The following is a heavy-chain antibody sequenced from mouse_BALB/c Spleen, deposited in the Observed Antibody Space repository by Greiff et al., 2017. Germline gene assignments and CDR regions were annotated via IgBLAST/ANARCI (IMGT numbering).Heavy chain of an antibody. CDR2: ISSGGSYT. CDR1: GFTFSSYA. V-gene: IGHV5-9-4*01. Sequence: EVMLVESGGGLVKPGGSLKLSCAASGFTFSSYAMSWVRQSPEKRLEWVAEISSGGSYTYYPDTVTGRFTISRDNAKNTLYLEMSSLRSEDTAMYYCARGGLAYWGQGTLVTVSA. J-gene: IGHJ3*01. CDR3: ARGGLAY.